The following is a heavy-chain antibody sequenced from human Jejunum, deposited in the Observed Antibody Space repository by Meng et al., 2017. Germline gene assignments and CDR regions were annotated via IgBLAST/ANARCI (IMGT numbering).Heavy chain of an antibody. CDR1: GGSISSSSYY. D-gene: IGHD3-9*01. Sequence: SETLSLTCTVPGGSISSSSYYWGWIRQAPGKGLEWIATIYYTGSTYYNPSLKSRVTISVDTSKNQFSLKLSSVTAADTAVYYCARVLRFFDWLSTFHPWGQGTLVTVSS. CDR2: IYYTGST. J-gene: IGHJ5*02. CDR3: ARVLRFFDWLSTFHP. V-gene: IGHV4-39*07.